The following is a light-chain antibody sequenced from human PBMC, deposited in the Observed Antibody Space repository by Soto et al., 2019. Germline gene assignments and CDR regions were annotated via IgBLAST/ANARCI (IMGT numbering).Light chain of an antibody. CDR2: GAL. V-gene: IGKV3-11*02. Sequence: IVLTQSPATVSLSXGERATLACRARPRVANLLARYQQKPGKAPRLLXXGALNRATGIQARLSGSGSGRDFTLTISSLEPEDSAVYYCQQRNIWPPVTFGHGTRLEIK. J-gene: IGKJ5*01. CDR1: PRVANL. CDR3: QQRNIWPPVT.